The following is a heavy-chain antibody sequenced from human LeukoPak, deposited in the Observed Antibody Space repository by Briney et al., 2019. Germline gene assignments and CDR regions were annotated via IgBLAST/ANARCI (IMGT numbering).Heavy chain of an antibody. CDR3: ARGGNSSGYYYIDY. CDR2: ISYSGST. Sequence: SETLSLTCTVSGGSVSSGSYYWSWIRQPPGKGLEWIGYISYSGSTNYNPSLKSRVTISVNTSKNQFSLKLSSVTAADTAVYYCARGGNSSGYYYIDYWGQGTLVTASS. D-gene: IGHD3-22*01. J-gene: IGHJ4*02. V-gene: IGHV4-61*01. CDR1: GGSVSSGSYY.